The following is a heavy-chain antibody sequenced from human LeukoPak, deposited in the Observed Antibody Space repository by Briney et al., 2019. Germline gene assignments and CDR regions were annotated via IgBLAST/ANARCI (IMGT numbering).Heavy chain of an antibody. CDR1: GFTFSSYG. J-gene: IGHJ4*02. CDR3: ARNSDYYDYNPQSV. V-gene: IGHV3-30*02. D-gene: IGHD3-22*01. CDR2: IRYDGSNK. Sequence: PGGSLRLSCAASGFTFSSYGMHWARQAPGKGLEWVAFIRYDGSNKYYADSVKGRFLISRDNSKNMLFLQMNSLIIEDTAVYYCARNSDYYDYNPQSVWGQGTLVIVS.